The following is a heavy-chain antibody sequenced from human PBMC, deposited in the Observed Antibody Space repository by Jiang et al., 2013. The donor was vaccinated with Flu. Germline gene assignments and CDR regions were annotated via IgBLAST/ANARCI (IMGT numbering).Heavy chain of an antibody. V-gene: IGHV1-18*01. D-gene: IGHD1-7*01. CDR2: ISAYNGNT. Sequence: SCKASGYTFTSYGISWVRQAPGQGLEWMGWISAYNGNTNYAQKLQGRVTMTTDTSTSTAYMELRSLRSDDTAVYYCARDYLNYLGHGHRHDYWGQGTLVTVSS. CDR1: GYTFTSYG. J-gene: IGHJ4*02. CDR3: ARDYLNYLGHGHRHDY.